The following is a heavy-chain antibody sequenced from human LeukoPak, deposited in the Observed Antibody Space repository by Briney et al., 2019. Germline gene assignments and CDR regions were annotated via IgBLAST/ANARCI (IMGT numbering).Heavy chain of an antibody. CDR2: INPNSGET. J-gene: IGHJ4*02. V-gene: IGHV1-2*04. D-gene: IGHD4-11*01. CDR3: ARDRDYSNTERGFDY. CDR1: GYTFSDYY. Sequence: ASVKVSCKTSGYTFSDYYIHWVRQAPGQGLEWMGWINPNSGETKSAQKFQGWVTMTGDTSISTAYMELRRVTSDDTAVYYCARDRDYSNTERGFDYWGQGTLVTVSS.